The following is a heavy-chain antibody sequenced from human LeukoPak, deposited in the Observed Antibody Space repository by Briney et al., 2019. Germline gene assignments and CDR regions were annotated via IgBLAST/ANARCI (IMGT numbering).Heavy chain of an antibody. J-gene: IGHJ4*02. V-gene: IGHV1-69*13. D-gene: IGHD3-9*01. Sequence: SVKVSCKASGGTFSSYAISWVRQAPGQGLEWMGGIIPIFGTANYAQKFQGRVTITADESTSTAYMEPSSLRSEATAVYYCATSTASDILTGYFYWGQGTLVTVSS. CDR1: GGTFSSYA. CDR2: IIPIFGTA. CDR3: ATSTASDILTGYFY.